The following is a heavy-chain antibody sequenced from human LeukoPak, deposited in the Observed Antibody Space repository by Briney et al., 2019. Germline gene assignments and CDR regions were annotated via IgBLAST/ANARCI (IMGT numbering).Heavy chain of an antibody. D-gene: IGHD5-18*01. CDR2: ISSSSSYI. Sequence: GGSLRLSCAASGFTFSSYSMNWVRQAPGKGLEWVSSISSSSSYIYYADSVKGRFTISRDNAKNSLYLQMNSLRAEDTAVYYCAREETAGDTAMVSAAFDIWGQGTMVTVSS. J-gene: IGHJ3*02. CDR3: AREETAGDTAMVSAAFDI. CDR1: GFTFSSYS. V-gene: IGHV3-21*01.